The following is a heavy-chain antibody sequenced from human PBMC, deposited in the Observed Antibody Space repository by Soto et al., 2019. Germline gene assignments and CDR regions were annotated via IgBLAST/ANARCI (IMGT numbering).Heavy chain of an antibody. CDR3: ARVGGITSFDP. CDR2: IYYSGST. J-gene: IGHJ5*02. V-gene: IGHV4-31*03. CDR1: GGSISSGGYY. Sequence: QVQLQESGPGLVKPSQTLSLTCTVSGGSISSGGYYWSWIRQHPGKGLEWIGYIYYSGSTYYNPSLQSRVTISVDPSTNPFSLKLSSVTAAYTAVYYCARVGGITSFDPWGPGTLVTVSS. D-gene: IGHD3-16*01.